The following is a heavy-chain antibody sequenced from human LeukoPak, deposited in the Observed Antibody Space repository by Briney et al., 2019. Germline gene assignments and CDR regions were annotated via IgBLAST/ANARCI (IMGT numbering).Heavy chain of an antibody. Sequence: PGGSLRLSCAASGFTFSSYSMNWVRQAPGKGLEWVSSISSSSSYIYYADSAKGRFTISRDNAKNSLYLQMNSLRAEDTAVYYCARIIAAAGPYYFDYWGQGTLVTVSS. CDR1: GFTFSSYS. V-gene: IGHV3-21*01. CDR3: ARIIAAAGPYYFDY. CDR2: ISSSSSYI. D-gene: IGHD6-13*01. J-gene: IGHJ4*02.